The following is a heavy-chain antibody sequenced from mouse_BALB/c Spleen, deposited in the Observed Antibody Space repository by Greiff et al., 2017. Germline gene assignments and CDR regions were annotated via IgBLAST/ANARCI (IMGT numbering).Heavy chain of an antibody. D-gene: IGHD2-12*01. J-gene: IGHJ4*01. V-gene: IGHV5-4*02. CDR3: ARDRRKGAMDY. CDR1: GFTFSDYY. Sequence: EVKLMESGGGLVKPGGSLKLSCAASGFTFSDYYMYWVRQTPEKRLEWVATISDGGSYTYYPDSVKGRFTISRDNAKNNLYLQMSSLKSEDTAMYYCARDRRKGAMDYWGQGTSVTVSS. CDR2: ISDGGSYT.